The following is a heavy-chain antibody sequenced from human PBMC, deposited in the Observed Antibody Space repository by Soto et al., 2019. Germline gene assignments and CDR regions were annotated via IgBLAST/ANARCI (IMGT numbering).Heavy chain of an antibody. Sequence: GGSLRLAGAAAGFTFSIYGMHWVLQAPGKGLVWVSRINSDGSSTSYADSVKGRFTISRDNAKNTLYLQMNSLRAEDTAVYYCASYGSGSFGMDVWGQGTTVTVSS. V-gene: IGHV3-74*01. CDR1: GFTFSIYG. CDR2: INSDGSST. CDR3: ASYGSGSFGMDV. D-gene: IGHD3-10*01. J-gene: IGHJ6*02.